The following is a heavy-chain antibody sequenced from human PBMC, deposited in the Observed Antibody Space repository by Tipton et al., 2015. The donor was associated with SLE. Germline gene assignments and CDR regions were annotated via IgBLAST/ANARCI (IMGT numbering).Heavy chain of an antibody. D-gene: IGHD3-10*01. CDR3: AAGLLWFRDLDY. CDR2: ISSSGFTI. V-gene: IGHV3-11*04. Sequence: SLRLSCLGSGFSFSDYYMSWIRQAPGKGLEWVSYISSSGFTIHYADFVKGRFTISRDNSKNTLYLQMNSLRAEDTAVYYCAAGLLWFRDLDYWGQGTLVTVSS. J-gene: IGHJ4*02. CDR1: GFSFSDYY.